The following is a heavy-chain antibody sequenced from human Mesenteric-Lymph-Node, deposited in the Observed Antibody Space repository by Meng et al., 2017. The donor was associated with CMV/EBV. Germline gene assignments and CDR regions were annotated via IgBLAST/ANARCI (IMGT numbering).Heavy chain of an antibody. CDR2: VKSASAGGAA. V-gene: IGHV3-15*07. D-gene: IGHD1-26*01. J-gene: IGHJ4*02. Sequence: EVQLGESGGGLVKPGGSIRLSCVASDFTLNGAWMNWVRQAPGKGLEWVGRVKSASAGGAADDAAPVKGRFTVSRDDSRKTVHLQMDNLKIEDTAVYYCTTGWDQYFDFWGQGALVTVSS. CDR1: DFTLNGAW. CDR3: TTGWDQYFDF.